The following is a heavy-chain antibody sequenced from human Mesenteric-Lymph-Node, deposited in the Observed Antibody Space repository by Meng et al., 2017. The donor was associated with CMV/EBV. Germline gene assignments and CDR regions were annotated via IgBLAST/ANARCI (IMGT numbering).Heavy chain of an antibody. CDR2: IGPDGSAK. CDR1: GFTFSNYW. V-gene: IGHV3-7*01. Sequence: GESLKISCAASGFTFSNYWMSWVRQAPGKGLEWVANIGPDGSAKNFVDSVRGRFTISRDNAKNSLYLQMNSLRAEDTAVYYCALYYGSRGYFDWGQGTLVTVSS. D-gene: IGHD3-22*01. J-gene: IGHJ4*02. CDR3: ALYYGSRGYFD.